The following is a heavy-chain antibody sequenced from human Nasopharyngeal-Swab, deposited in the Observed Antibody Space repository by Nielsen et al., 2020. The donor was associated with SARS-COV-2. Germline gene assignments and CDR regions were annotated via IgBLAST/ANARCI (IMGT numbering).Heavy chain of an antibody. D-gene: IGHD4-23*01. CDR3: ARWGRTDGGNPRYFDY. CDR1: GGTFSSYA. CDR2: IIPILGIA. V-gene: IGHV1-69*04. Sequence: SVKVSCKASGGTFSSYAISWVRQAPGQGLEWMGRIIPILGIANYAQKFQGRVTITADKSTSTAYMELSSPRSEDTAVYYCARWGRTDGGNPRYFDYWGQGTLVTVSS. J-gene: IGHJ4*02.